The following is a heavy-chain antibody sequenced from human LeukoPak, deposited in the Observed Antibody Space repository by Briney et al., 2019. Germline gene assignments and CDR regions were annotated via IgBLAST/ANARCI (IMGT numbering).Heavy chain of an antibody. V-gene: IGHV3-21*01. D-gene: IGHD5-12*01. CDR3: ASLLSGYDGVDY. J-gene: IGHJ4*02. CDR2: ISSSSSYI. CDR1: GFTFSSYS. Sequence: GGSLRLSCAASGFTFSSYSMNWVRQAPGKGLEWVSSISSSSSYIYYADSVKGRFTISRDSAKNSLYLQMNSLRAEDTAVYYCASLLSGYDGVDYWGQGTLVTVSS.